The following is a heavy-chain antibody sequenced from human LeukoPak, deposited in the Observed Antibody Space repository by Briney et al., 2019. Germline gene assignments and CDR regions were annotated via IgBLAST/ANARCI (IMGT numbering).Heavy chain of an antibody. CDR2: IHSSGNT. CDR1: GGSISSGGYY. D-gene: IGHD6-6*01. V-gene: IGHV4-39*01. Sequence: SETLSLTCTVSGGSISSGGYYWSWIRQPPGKRLEWVASIHSSGNTYYSPTLKSRVTISVDTSKNQFSLKLSSVTAADTAVYYCARQGQLGYYFDYWGQGTLVTVSS. CDR3: ARQGQLGYYFDY. J-gene: IGHJ4*02.